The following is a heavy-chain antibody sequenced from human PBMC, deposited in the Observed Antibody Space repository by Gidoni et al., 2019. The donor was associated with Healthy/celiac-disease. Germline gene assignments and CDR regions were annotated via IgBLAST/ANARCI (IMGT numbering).Heavy chain of an antibody. J-gene: IGHJ2*01. CDR1: GFSLSTSGMC. D-gene: IGHD1-26*01. V-gene: IGHV2-70*01. CDR3: ARISPNSGSYYHDWYFDL. Sequence: QVTLRESGPALVKPTQTLTLTCTFSGFSLSTSGMCVSWIRQPPGKALEWLALIDGDDDKYYSTSLKTRLTISKDTSKNQVVLTMTNMDPVDTATYYCARISPNSGSYYHDWYFDLWGRGTLVTVSS. CDR2: IDGDDDK.